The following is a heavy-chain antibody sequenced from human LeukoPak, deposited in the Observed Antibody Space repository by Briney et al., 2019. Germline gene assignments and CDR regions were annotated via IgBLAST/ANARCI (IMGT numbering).Heavy chain of an antibody. D-gene: IGHD2-15*01. CDR1: GFTFDDYA. V-gene: IGHV3-9*01. Sequence: GGSLRLSCAASGFTFDDYAMHWVRRAPGKGLEWVSGISWNSGSIGYAESVKGRFTISRDNAKNSLYLQMNSLRAEDTALYYCAKDIRYCSGGSCSGYFDYWGQGTLVTVSS. J-gene: IGHJ4*02. CDR3: AKDIRYCSGGSCSGYFDY. CDR2: ISWNSGSI.